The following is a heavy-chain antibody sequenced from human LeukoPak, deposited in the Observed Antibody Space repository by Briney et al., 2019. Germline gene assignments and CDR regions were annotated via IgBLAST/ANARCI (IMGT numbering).Heavy chain of an antibody. CDR1: GYTFTGYY. V-gene: IGHV1-2*02. CDR3: ARDGGGFRPITLLPFDY. Sequence: GASVKVSCKASGYTFTGYYMHWVRQAPGQGLEWMGWINPNSGGTNYAQKLQGRVTMTRDTSIRTAYMELSRLGSDDTAVYYCARDGGGFRPITLLPFDYWGQGTLVTVSS. CDR2: INPNSGGT. J-gene: IGHJ4*02. D-gene: IGHD3-16*01.